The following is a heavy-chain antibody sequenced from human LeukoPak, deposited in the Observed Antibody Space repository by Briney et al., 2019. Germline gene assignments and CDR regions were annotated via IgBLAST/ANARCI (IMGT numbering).Heavy chain of an antibody. CDR2: ISWNSGSI. CDR3: AKDMRRYSGSYYYYGVDV. CDR1: GFTFDDYA. D-gene: IGHD1-26*01. Sequence: GRSLRLSCAASGFTFDDYAMHWVRQAPGKGLEWVSGISWNSGSIGYADSVKGRFTISRDNAKNSLYLQMNSLRAEDTALYYCAKDMRRYSGSYYYYGVDVWGQGTTVTVSS. V-gene: IGHV3-9*01. J-gene: IGHJ6*02.